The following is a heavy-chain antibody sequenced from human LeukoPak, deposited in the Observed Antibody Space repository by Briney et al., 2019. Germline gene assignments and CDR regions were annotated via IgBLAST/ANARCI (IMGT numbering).Heavy chain of an antibody. CDR1: GGSITSTTYY. J-gene: IGHJ5*02. CDR2: VFYTGSTSSGTT. D-gene: IGHD6-13*01. CDR3: ARATRIAAAGLWFDP. Sequence: SETLSLTCTVSGGSITSTTYYWAWIRQPPGKGLEWIGSVFYTGSTSSGTTYYTPSLRSRLTISVDTSKNQFSLKLNSVTAADTAVYYCARATRIAAAGLWFDPWGQGTLVTVSS. V-gene: IGHV4-39*01.